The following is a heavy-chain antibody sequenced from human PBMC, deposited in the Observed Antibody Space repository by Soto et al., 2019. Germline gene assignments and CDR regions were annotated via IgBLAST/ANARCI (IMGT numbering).Heavy chain of an antibody. D-gene: IGHD3-3*01. CDR3: AIELGLWSGYLDAFDI. J-gene: IGHJ3*02. CDR1: GFTFSSYG. V-gene: IGHV3-30*03. CDR2: TSYDGSKK. Sequence: QVQLVESGGGVVQPGRSRRLSCAASGFTFSSYGMHWVRQAPGKGLEWVAVTSYDGSKKYYGDSVKGRFTISRDNSMNTVYLQMDSLSAEDTAVYYCAIELGLWSGYLDAFDIWGQGTMVTVSS.